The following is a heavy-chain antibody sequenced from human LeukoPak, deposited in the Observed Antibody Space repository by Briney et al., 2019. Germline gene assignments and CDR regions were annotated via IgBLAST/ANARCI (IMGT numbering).Heavy chain of an antibody. Sequence: SETLSLTCTVSGGSITSYFWTCIRECAGAGLESIGRIHSSGNTNYHPSLKSRVTMSLVTSKNQFSLKLTSVTVADAAVYYCGRDGALNYGDYWYFDLWGRGTLVTVSS. CDR1: GGSITSYF. D-gene: IGHD4-17*01. CDR3: GRDGALNYGDYWYFDL. J-gene: IGHJ2*01. V-gene: IGHV4-4*07. CDR2: IHSSGNT.